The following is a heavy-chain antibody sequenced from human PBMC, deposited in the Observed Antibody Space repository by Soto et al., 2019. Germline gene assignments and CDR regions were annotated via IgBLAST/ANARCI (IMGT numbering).Heavy chain of an antibody. CDR2: INTDSGQT. J-gene: IGHJ5*02. CDR1: GYTFTTYS. CDR3: ARQRGRYIPTGGSGRPDNGFDP. Sequence: VQLVQSGAEVKKPGASVTVSCKASGYTFTTYSVHWVRQAPGQSLEWMGWINTDSGQTKYAQKFQSRVIITRDPSEATVHMERSNLRSADTAMYYCARQRGRYIPTGGSGRPDNGFDPWGQGTLVTVSS. V-gene: IGHV1-3*04. D-gene: IGHD3-10*01.